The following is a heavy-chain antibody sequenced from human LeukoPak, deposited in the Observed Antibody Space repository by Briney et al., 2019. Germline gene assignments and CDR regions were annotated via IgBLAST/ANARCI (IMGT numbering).Heavy chain of an antibody. J-gene: IGHJ4*02. CDR1: GFTFSSYS. Sequence: PAGSLTLSCAAYGFTFSSYSMNWIRQAPGKGLEWVSGINWNGGSTGYADSVKGRFTISRDNAKNSLYLQMNSLRAEDTDLYYCARGFYLIWPELIDYWGQGTLVTVSS. CDR2: INWNGGST. V-gene: IGHV3-20*04. D-gene: IGHD3-10*01. CDR3: ARGFYLIWPELIDY.